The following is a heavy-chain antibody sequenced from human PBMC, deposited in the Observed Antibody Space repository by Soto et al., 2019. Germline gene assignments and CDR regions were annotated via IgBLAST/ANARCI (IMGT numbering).Heavy chain of an antibody. CDR1: GASISSGDYF. CDR2: IYDSGSS. J-gene: IGHJ4*02. D-gene: IGHD5-12*01. Sequence: SETLSLTCTVSGASISSGDYFWSWIRQSPGKGLQWIGYIYDSGSSYYNPSLKSRVTMSVDTSKNQFSLKLSSVTAADTAVYYCAREKGYISGPKNFDYWGQGTLVTVSS. V-gene: IGHV4-30-4*01. CDR3: AREKGYISGPKNFDY.